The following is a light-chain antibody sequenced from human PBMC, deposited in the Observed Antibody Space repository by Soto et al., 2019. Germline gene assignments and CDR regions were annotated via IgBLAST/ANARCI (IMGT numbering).Light chain of an antibody. Sequence: QSALTQPASVSGSPGQSITISCTGTSSDVGFYNSVSWYQHHPRKGPKLLIHEVSNRPSGVSNRFSGSKSGNTASLTISGLQAEDEADYYCSSYTSSTTWVFGGGTKLTVL. CDR3: SSYTSSTTWV. CDR2: EVS. V-gene: IGLV2-14*01. CDR1: SSDVGFYNS. J-gene: IGLJ3*02.